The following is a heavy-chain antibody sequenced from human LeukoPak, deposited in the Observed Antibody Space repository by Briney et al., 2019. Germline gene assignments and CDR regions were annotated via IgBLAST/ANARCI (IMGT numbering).Heavy chain of an antibody. CDR3: ARATPDTSFRVSAFNI. D-gene: IGHD2/OR15-2a*01. Sequence: PSETLSLTCAVYGGSFSGYYWSWIRQPPGKGLEWIGEINHSGSTSYNPSLKSRVTMSVDTSRNQFSLKLNSVTAADTAVYYCARATPDTSFRVSAFNIWGQGTMVTVSS. CDR2: INHSGST. CDR1: GGSFSGYY. J-gene: IGHJ3*02. V-gene: IGHV4-34*01.